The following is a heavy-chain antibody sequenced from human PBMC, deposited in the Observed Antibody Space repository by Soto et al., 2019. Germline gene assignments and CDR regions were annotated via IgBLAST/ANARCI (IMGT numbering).Heavy chain of an antibody. Sequence: GESLKISCKGSGYSFTSYWISWVRQMPGKGLEWMGRIDPSDSYTNYSPSFQGHVTISADKSISTAYLQWSSLKASDTAMYYCARHVSEQQLVLGWFDPWGQGTLVTVSS. D-gene: IGHD6-13*01. CDR1: GYSFTSYW. V-gene: IGHV5-10-1*01. CDR2: IDPSDSYT. CDR3: ARHVSEQQLVLGWFDP. J-gene: IGHJ5*02.